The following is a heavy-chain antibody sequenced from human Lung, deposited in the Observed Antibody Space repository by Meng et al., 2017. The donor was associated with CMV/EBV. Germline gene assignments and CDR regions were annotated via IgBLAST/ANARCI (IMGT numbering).Heavy chain of an antibody. CDR2: ISSDGSST. J-gene: IGHJ4*02. CDR1: GFTFSSYW. V-gene: IGHV3-74*01. CDR3: ARHRADYYFDY. D-gene: IGHD2-21*02. Sequence: SCAASGFTFSSYWMHWVRQAPGKGLVWVSRISSDGSSTIYADSVKGRFTISRDNAKNTLYLQMNSLRGEDTAVYYCARHRADYYFDYWGQGTLVTGAS.